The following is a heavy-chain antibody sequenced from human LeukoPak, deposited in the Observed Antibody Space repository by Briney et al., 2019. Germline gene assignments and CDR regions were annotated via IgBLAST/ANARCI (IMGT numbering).Heavy chain of an antibody. CDR3: ARVSRAVPH. J-gene: IGHJ1*01. V-gene: IGHV1-69*13. CDR1: GGTFSRYA. Sequence: SVKVSCKASGGTFSRYAISWVRQAPGQRLEWMGGIIPIFGTANYAQKFQGRVTITADESTSTAYMELSSLRSEDTAVYYCARVSRAVPHWGQGTLVTVSS. D-gene: IGHD2/OR15-2a*01. CDR2: IIPIFGTA.